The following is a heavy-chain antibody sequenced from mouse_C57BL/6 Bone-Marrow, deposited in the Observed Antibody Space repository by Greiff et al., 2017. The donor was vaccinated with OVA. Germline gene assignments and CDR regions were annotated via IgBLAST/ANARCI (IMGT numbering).Heavy chain of an antibody. J-gene: IGHJ4*01. Sequence: DVHLVESGGDLVKPGGSLKLSCAASGFTFSSYGMSWVRQTPDKRLEWVATISSGGSYTYYPDSVKGRFTISRDNAKNTLYLQMSSLKSEDTAMYYCASLYGSPYAMDYWGQGTSVTVSS. CDR2: ISSGGSYT. V-gene: IGHV5-6*01. CDR3: ASLYGSPYAMDY. D-gene: IGHD1-1*01. CDR1: GFTFSSYG.